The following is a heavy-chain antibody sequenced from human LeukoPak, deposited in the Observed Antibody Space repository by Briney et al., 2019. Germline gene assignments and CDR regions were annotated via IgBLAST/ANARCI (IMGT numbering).Heavy chain of an antibody. CDR3: ARGFGSTWLEY. V-gene: IGHV5-51*01. CDR2: IYPGDSDT. Sequence: GESLMISCKGSGYSFTSYWIGWARQMPGKGLEWMGIIYPGDSDTRYSPSFQGQVTISADKSLTTAYLQWSSLKASDTAMYYCARGFGSTWLEYWGQGALVTVSS. CDR1: GYSFTSYW. D-gene: IGHD6-13*01. J-gene: IGHJ1*01.